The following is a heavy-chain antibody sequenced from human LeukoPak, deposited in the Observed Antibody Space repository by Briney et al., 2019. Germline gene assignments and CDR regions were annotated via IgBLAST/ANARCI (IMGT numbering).Heavy chain of an antibody. CDR1: GFTFSSYA. J-gene: IGHJ3*02. V-gene: IGHV3-30-3*01. CDR2: ISYDGSNK. D-gene: IGHD2-15*01. Sequence: PGRSLRLSCAASGFTFSSYAMHWVRQAPGKGLEWVAVISYDGSNKYYADSVKGRFTISRDNSKNTMYLEMNSLRAEDTAVYYCARDIAHCSGGSCYSGGAFDIWGQGTMVTVSS. CDR3: ARDIAHCSGGSCYSGGAFDI.